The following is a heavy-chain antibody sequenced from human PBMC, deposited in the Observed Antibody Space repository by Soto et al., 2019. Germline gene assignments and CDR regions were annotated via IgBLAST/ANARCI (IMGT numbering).Heavy chain of an antibody. CDR2: IGGSGANT. D-gene: IGHD1-1*01. Sequence: EVQLSESGGGVAQPGGSLRLSFAASGCTFNMYAMSWVPQAPGKGLEWVSGIGGSGANTFYADFVKGRFTISRDNSKNTLYLQMDSLRAEDTAIYYCARTITGYFWAGAYWGQGTLVTVSS. CDR1: GCTFNMYA. V-gene: IGHV3-23*01. CDR3: ARTITGYFWAGAY. J-gene: IGHJ4*02.